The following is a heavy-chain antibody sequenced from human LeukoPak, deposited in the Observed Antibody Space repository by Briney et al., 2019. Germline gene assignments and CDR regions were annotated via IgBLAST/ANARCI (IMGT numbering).Heavy chain of an antibody. CDR1: GDSISTYY. CDR2: IYYSGSA. Sequence: NPSETLSLTCTVSGDSISTYYWTWIRQPPGKGLEWIGYIYYSGSANYNPSLKSRVTISEDTSKNQFSLKLSSVTAADTAVYYCARAFRGIFGVFEAFDIWGQGTMVTVSS. CDR3: ARAFRGIFGVFEAFDI. V-gene: IGHV4-59*08. J-gene: IGHJ3*02. D-gene: IGHD3-3*01.